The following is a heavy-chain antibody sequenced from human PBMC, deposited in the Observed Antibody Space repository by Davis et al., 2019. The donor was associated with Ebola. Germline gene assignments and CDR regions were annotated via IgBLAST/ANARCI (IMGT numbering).Heavy chain of an antibody. V-gene: IGHV3-33*01. Sequence: GESLKISCAASGFTFSSYGMHWVRQAPGKGLEWVAVIWYDGSNKYYADSVKGRFTISRDNSKNTLYLQMNSLRAEDTAVYYCARSHYVKVYDFWSGDPTYYYYGMDVWGKGTTVTVSS. D-gene: IGHD3-3*01. CDR1: GFTFSSYG. J-gene: IGHJ6*04. CDR3: ARSHYVKVYDFWSGDPTYYYYGMDV. CDR2: IWYDGSNK.